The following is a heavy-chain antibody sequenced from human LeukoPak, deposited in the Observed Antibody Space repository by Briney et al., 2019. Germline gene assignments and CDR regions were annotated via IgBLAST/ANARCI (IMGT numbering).Heavy chain of an antibody. D-gene: IGHD6-13*01. CDR1: GFTFSSYG. CDR3: AASLGSSWYGAKRFDY. J-gene: IGHJ4*02. V-gene: IGHV3-23*01. Sequence: GGSLRLSCAASGFTFSSYGMSWVRQAPGKGLEWVSAISGSGGSTYYADSVKGRFTISRDNSKNTLYLQMNSLRAEDTAVYYCAASLGSSWYGAKRFDYWGQGTLVTVSS. CDR2: ISGSGGST.